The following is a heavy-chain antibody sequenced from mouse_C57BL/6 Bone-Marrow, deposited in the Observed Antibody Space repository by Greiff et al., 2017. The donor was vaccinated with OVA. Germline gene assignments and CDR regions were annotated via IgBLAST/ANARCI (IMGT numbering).Heavy chain of an antibody. Sequence: VKLVESGGGLVKPGGSLKLSCAASGFTFSSYAMSWVRQTPEKRLEWVATISDGGSYTYYPDNVKGRFTISRDNAKNNLYLQMSHLKSEDTAMYYCARDLPYWYFDVWGTGTTVTVSS. CDR2: ISDGGSYT. J-gene: IGHJ1*03. CDR3: ARDLPYWYFDV. CDR1: GFTFSSYA. V-gene: IGHV5-4*01.